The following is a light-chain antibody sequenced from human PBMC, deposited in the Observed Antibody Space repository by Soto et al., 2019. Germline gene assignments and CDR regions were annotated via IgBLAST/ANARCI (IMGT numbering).Light chain of an antibody. CDR2: AAS. J-gene: IGKJ4*01. CDR1: QGIRRC. CDR3: QQADSFPLT. Sequence: IQMTQSPSSVSASVGDRVTITCRASQGIRRCLDWYQQKPGKAPKLLIYAASNLQSGVPSRFSGSGSGTDFTLTISNLQPEDFATYYCQQADSFPLTFGGGTKVDI. V-gene: IGKV1-12*01.